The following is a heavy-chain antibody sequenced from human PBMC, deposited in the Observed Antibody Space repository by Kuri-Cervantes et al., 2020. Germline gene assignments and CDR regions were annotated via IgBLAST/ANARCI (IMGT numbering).Heavy chain of an antibody. D-gene: IGHD6-13*01. V-gene: IGHV3-21*01. CDR3: ARDYYSSSWYDYYYYYGMDV. CDR1: GFTVSTYS. Sequence: GGSLRLSCAASGFTVSTYSMSWVHQAPGKGLEWVSFISSSSSYIYYADSVKGRFTISSDNAKNSLYLQMIRLRGEDTAVYYCARDYYSSSWYDYYYYYGMDVWGQGTTVTVSS. J-gene: IGHJ6*02. CDR2: ISSSSSYI.